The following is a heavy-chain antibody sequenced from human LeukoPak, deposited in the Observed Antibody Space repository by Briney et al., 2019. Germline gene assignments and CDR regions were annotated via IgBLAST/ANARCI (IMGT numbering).Heavy chain of an antibody. CDR2: INHSGST. Sequence: PSETLSLTCAVYGGSFSGYYWSWIRQPPGKGLEWIGEINHSGSTNYNPSLKRRVTISVDTSKNQFSLKLSSVTAADTAVYYCASGGYSYGYGYYFDYWGQGTLVTVSS. CDR1: GGSFSGYY. V-gene: IGHV4-34*01. D-gene: IGHD5-18*01. CDR3: ASGGYSYGYGYYFDY. J-gene: IGHJ4*02.